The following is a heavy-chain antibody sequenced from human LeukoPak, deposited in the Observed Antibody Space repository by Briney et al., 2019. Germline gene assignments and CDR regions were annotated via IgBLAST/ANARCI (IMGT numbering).Heavy chain of an antibody. Sequence: PGGSLRLSCAASGFTFSSYGMHWVRQAPGKELVWVAFIRYDGSNKDYADSVKGRFTISRDNSKNTLYLQINSLRAEDTAVYYCAKVRGPLGAPEGHYFDYWGQGTLVTVSS. V-gene: IGHV3-30*02. CDR2: IRYDGSNK. CDR1: GFTFSSYG. CDR3: AKVRGPLGAPEGHYFDY. J-gene: IGHJ4*02.